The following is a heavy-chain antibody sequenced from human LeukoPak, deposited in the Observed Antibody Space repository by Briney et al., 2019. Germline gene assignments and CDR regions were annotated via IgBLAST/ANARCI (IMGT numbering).Heavy chain of an antibody. CDR2: IKQDGSET. CDR1: GFTFISYW. D-gene: IGHD2-15*01. Sequence: GGSPRLSCAASGFTFISYWMTWVRQAPGKGLEWVANIKQDGSETYYVDSVKGRFTISRDNAKDSLYLQMNSLRAEDTAVYYCAVGQMTFDYWGQGTLVTVSS. CDR3: AVGQMTFDY. V-gene: IGHV3-7*01. J-gene: IGHJ4*02.